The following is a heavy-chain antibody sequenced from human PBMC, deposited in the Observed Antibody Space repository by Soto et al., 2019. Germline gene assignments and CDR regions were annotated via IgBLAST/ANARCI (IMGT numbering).Heavy chain of an antibody. J-gene: IGHJ4*02. CDR2: IWYDGSNK. CDR1: GFTFTSYG. V-gene: IGHV3-33*01. CDR3: SRDRRFFEGVYY. Sequence: QMHLVESGGGVVQPGRSLTLSCVASGFTFTSYGIHWVRQAPGKGLEWVAVIWYDGSNKYYGDSVKGRFSISRDNSKKTVLLPMNRPRAEDTAVYFLSRDRRFFEGVYYRGQGTLVSVSS. D-gene: IGHD3-3*01.